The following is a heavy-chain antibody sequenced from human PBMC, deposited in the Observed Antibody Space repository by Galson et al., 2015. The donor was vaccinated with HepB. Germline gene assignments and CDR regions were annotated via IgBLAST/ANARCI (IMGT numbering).Heavy chain of an antibody. V-gene: IGHV3-53*04. Sequence: SLRLSCAASGFTVSSNYMSWVRQAPGKGLGWVSLIYSGGSTFYADSVKGRFTISRHNSKNTLYLQMNTLRVEDTAVYYCARGANRGASELDYWGQGTLVTVSS. CDR1: GFTVSSNY. CDR3: ARGANRGASELDY. CDR2: IYSGGST. D-gene: IGHD1-14*01. J-gene: IGHJ4*02.